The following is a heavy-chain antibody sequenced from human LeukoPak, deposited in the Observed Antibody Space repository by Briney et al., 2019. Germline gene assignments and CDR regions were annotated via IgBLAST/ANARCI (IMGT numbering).Heavy chain of an antibody. Sequence: GGSLRLSCAASGFTFSSYGMHWVRQAPGKGLEWVALIWYEGNTKKYADSVKGRITISRDSSKNTLYLEMNSLRAEDTAVYYCARGWGSSVYASAFDIWGQGTMVTISS. J-gene: IGHJ3*02. CDR2: IWYEGNTK. CDR1: GFTFSSYG. V-gene: IGHV3-33*01. D-gene: IGHD3-22*01. CDR3: ARGWGSSVYASAFDI.